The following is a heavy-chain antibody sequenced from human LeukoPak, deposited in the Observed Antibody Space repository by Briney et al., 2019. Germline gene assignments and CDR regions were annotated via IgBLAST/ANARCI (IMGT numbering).Heavy chain of an antibody. J-gene: IGHJ4*02. CDR1: GGSISSSPYY. D-gene: IGHD6-19*01. CDR3: ARFLAVAGTGGDY. CDR2: IYYSGTT. Sequence: SETLSLTCTVSGGSISSSPYYWGWIRQPPGKGLEWIGSIYYSGTTHYNPSLESRVTISVDTSKNQFSLKLASVTAADTAVYYCARFLAVAGTGGDYWGQGTLVTVSS. V-gene: IGHV4-39*07.